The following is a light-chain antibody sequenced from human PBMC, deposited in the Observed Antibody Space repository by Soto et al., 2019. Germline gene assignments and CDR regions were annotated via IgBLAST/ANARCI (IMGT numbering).Light chain of an antibody. J-gene: IGLJ1*01. CDR1: SSDVGGFNY. CDR3: NSYTSSSTYV. V-gene: IGLV2-14*03. Sequence: QSVLTQPASVSGSPGQSITISCTGTSSDVGGFNYVSWYQQHPGKAPKLMIYDVTNRPSGVSYRFSGSKSGTTASLTISGLQAEDEAEYYRNSYTSSSTYVFGTGTKLTVL. CDR2: DVT.